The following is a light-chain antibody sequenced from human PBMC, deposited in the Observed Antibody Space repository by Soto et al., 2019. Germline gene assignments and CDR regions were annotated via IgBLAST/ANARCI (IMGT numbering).Light chain of an antibody. CDR3: SSYAGSNNYV. V-gene: IGLV2-8*01. CDR1: SSDVGGYSS. CDR2: EVS. J-gene: IGLJ1*01. Sequence: QSALTQPPSASGSPGQSVTISCTGTSSDVGGYSSVSWYQLHPGKAPKLMVYEVSKRPSGVPDRFSGSKSGNTASLTVSGLKAEDEADYYCSSYAGSNNYVFGTGTKLTVL.